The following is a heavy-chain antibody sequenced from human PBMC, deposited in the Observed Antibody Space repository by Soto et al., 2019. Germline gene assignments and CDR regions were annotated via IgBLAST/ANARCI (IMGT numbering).Heavy chain of an antibody. CDR2: ISGSGGST. J-gene: IGHJ2*01. Sequence: EVQLLDSGGGVVQPGGPLRLACAASGFTFSSYAMSWVRQAPGKGLEWVSAISGSGGSTYYADSVKGRFTISSDKSKNALYLQMNSLRAEDTAVYYCAKDLSLPISFYWYFDLWGRGTLVTVSS. D-gene: IGHD3-9*01. CDR1: GFTFSSYA. V-gene: IGHV3-23*01. CDR3: AKDLSLPISFYWYFDL.